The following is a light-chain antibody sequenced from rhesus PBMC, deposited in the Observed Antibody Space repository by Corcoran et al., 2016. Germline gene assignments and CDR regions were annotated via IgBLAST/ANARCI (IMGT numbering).Light chain of an antibody. V-gene: IGKV1-94*01. CDR2: AAS. Sequence: DIQMTQSPSSLSASVGDRVTVSCRASQDINKELSWYQQKPGKAPTLLIYAASSLQTGVSSRVSGSGSWTDYTLTIRSLQPEDVATYCCLQDYTTPWTFGPGTKVEIK. CDR3: LQDYTTPWT. J-gene: IGKJ1*01. CDR1: QDINKE.